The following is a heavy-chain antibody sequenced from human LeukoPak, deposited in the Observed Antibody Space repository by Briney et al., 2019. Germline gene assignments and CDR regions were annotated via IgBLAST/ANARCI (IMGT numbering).Heavy chain of an antibody. Sequence: GGSLRLSCAASGFPFSNSEMNWVRQAPGKGLEWVSYISNDGNTIYYADSVKGRFTVSRDNAKNSGYLRMNSLRAEDTAVYYCASGVMYYDSSGRNYWGQGTLVTVSS. CDR2: ISNDGNTI. J-gene: IGHJ4*02. D-gene: IGHD3-22*01. CDR1: GFPFSNSE. V-gene: IGHV3-48*03. CDR3: ASGVMYYDSSGRNY.